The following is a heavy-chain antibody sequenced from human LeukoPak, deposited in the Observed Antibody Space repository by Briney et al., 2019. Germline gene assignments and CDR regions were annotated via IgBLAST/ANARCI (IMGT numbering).Heavy chain of an antibody. D-gene: IGHD6-13*01. J-gene: IGHJ5*02. Sequence: SETLSLTCTVSGDSMTNDYWTWIRQPPGKGLEWIGEINHSGSTNYNPSLKSRVTISVDTSKNQFSLKLSSVTAADTAVYYCARVLAAAGNNWFDPWGQGTLVTVSS. V-gene: IGHV4-34*01. CDR3: ARVLAAAGNNWFDP. CDR2: INHSGST. CDR1: GDSMTNDY.